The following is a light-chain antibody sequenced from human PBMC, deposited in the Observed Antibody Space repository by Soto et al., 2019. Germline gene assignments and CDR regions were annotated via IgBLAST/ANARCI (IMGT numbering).Light chain of an antibody. CDR3: QQRSNLWT. CDR1: QSVSSSY. J-gene: IGKJ1*01. Sequence: EIVLTQSPGTLSLSPGERATLSCRASQSVSSSYLAWYQQKPGQAPRLLSYGASSRATGIPDRFSGSGSGTDFTLTISSLEPEDFAVYYCQQRSNLWTCGQGTKVDSK. V-gene: IGKV3D-20*02. CDR2: GAS.